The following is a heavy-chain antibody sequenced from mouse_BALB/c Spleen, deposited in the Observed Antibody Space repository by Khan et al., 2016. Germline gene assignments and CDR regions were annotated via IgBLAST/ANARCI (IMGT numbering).Heavy chain of an antibody. J-gene: IGHJ4*01. CDR1: GYTFTDYY. CDR2: IYTGSGNT. CDR3: ARRGYGKYAMDY. V-gene: IGHV1-77*01. D-gene: IGHD2-10*02. Sequence: QVQLKESGAELARPGASEKLSCKASGYTFTDYYINWVKQRTGQGLEWIGEIYTGSGNTYYNEKFKGKATLTADKSSSTAYMQLSSLTSEDSAVYFCARRGYGKYAMDYWGQGTSVTVSS.